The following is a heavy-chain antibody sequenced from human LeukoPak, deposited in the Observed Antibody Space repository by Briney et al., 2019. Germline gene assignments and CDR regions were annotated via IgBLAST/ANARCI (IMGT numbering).Heavy chain of an antibody. CDR3: AKPGHIATYYFDY. Sequence: GGSLRLSCAASGFTFSSYAVSWVRQAPGKGLEWVSAISGGGGSAYYADSVKGRFTISRDNSKNTLYLQMSSLRAEDTAVYYCAKPGHIATYYFDYWGQGTLVTVSS. CDR2: ISGGGGSA. V-gene: IGHV3-23*01. CDR1: GFTFSSYA. D-gene: IGHD6-13*01. J-gene: IGHJ4*02.